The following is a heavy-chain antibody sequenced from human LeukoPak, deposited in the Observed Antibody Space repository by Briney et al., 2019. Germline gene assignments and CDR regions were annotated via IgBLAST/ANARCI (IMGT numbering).Heavy chain of an antibody. CDR1: EYLFTNYY. CDR2: IFPDDSGSDT. J-gene: IGHJ6*02. D-gene: IGHD5-12*01. CDR3: ARHGGLVATKALGDYYYGMAV. V-gene: IGHV5-51*01. Sequence: GESLKISCKASEYLFTNYYIGWVRQMPGKGLEWMGIIFPDDSGSDTRYSPSFQGQVTISADKSISTAYLQWSSLKASDTAMYYCARHGGLVATKALGDYYYGMAVWGQGTTVTVSS.